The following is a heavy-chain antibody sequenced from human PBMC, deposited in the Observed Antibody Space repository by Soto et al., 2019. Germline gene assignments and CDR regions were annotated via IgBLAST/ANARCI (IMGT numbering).Heavy chain of an antibody. J-gene: IGHJ4*02. CDR1: GFTFSNAW. CDR2: IKSKTDGGTT. Sequence: PGGSLRLSCAASGFTFSNAWMSWVRQAPGKGLEWVGRIKSKTDGGTTDYAAPVKGRFTISRDDSKNTLYLQMNSLKTEDTAVYYCTTASDWGLRYSDYWGQGTLVTVSS. CDR3: TTASDWGLRYSDY. D-gene: IGHD6-13*01. V-gene: IGHV3-15*01.